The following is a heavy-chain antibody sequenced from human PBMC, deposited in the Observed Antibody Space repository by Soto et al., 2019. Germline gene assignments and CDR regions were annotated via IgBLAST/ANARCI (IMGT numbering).Heavy chain of an antibody. Sequence: QVQLVQSGAEVKKPGASVKVSCKPSGYTFTRYAISWVRQAPGQGLEWMGWINAYNGNTHYAQKLQGRVTMTTDTSTSTAYMELRSLRSDDTAVYSCARDVAYGLIDYWGQGTLVTVSS. D-gene: IGHD4-17*01. CDR1: GYTFTRYA. CDR3: ARDVAYGLIDY. V-gene: IGHV1-18*01. CDR2: INAYNGNT. J-gene: IGHJ4*02.